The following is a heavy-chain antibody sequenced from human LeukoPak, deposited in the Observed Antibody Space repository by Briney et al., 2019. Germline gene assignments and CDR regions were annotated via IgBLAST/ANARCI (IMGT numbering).Heavy chain of an antibody. CDR3: ARQELRYFDWCEFDP. V-gene: IGHV1-18*01. D-gene: IGHD3-9*01. J-gene: IGHJ5*02. CDR1: GYTFTSYG. Sequence: GESLKISCKGSGYTFTSYGISWVRQAPGQGLEWMGWISAYNGNTNYAQKLQGRVTMTTDTSTSTAYMELRSLRSDDTAVYYCARQELRYFDWCEFDPWGQGTLVTVSS. CDR2: ISAYNGNT.